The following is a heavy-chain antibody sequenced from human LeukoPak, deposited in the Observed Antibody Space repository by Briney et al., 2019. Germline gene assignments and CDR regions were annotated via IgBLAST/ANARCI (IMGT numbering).Heavy chain of an antibody. D-gene: IGHD6-13*01. J-gene: IGHJ3*02. CDR3: ASPSDSSSWNDAFDI. V-gene: IGHV3-53*01. CDR1: GFTVSSNY. Sequence: PGGSLRLSCAASGFTVSSNYMSWVRQAPGKGLEWVSVIYSGGSTYYADSVKGRFTISRDNSKNTLYLQMNSLRAEDTAVYYCASPSDSSSWNDAFDIWGQGTMVTVSS. CDR2: IYSGGST.